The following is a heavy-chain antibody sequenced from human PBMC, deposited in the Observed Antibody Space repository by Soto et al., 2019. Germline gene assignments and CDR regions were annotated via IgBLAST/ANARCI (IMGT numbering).Heavy chain of an antibody. J-gene: IGHJ4*02. CDR1: GYTFTSYG. V-gene: IGHV1-18*01. CDR2: ISAYNGNT. Sequence: ASVKVSCKASGYTFTSYGISWVRQAPGQGLEWMGWISAYNGNTNYAQKLQGRVTMTTDTSTSTAYMELRSLRSDDTAVYYCARDSRDYDYIWGSYRARFDYWGQGTLVTVSS. CDR3: ARDSRDYDYIWGSYRARFDY. D-gene: IGHD3-16*02.